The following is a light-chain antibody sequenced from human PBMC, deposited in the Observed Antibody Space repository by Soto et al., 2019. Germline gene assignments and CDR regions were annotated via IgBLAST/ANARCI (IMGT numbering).Light chain of an antibody. Sequence: GLTQLPGTLSLSPGERASLSCRASQTITGTYLAWYQQKPGQAPRLLIHGASTRATGIPDRFSGGGTGTDFNLNISRVEPEDFAMYYCQQYGSSPSITFGQGTRLEI. J-gene: IGKJ5*01. CDR2: GAS. CDR3: QQYGSSPSIT. CDR1: QTITGTY. V-gene: IGKV3-20*01.